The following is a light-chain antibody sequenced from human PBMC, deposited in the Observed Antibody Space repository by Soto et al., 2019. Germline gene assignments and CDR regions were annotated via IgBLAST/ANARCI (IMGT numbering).Light chain of an antibody. V-gene: IGKV1-27*01. CDR1: QGISNY. CDR2: AAS. Sequence: DIQMTQSPSSLSASVGDRGTITSWASQGISNYLAWYQQKPGKVPKLLIYAASILQSGVPSRFSGSGSGTDFTLTISSLQPEDVATYYCHRYNSAPRTFGQGTKVEIK. CDR3: HRYNSAPRT. J-gene: IGKJ1*01.